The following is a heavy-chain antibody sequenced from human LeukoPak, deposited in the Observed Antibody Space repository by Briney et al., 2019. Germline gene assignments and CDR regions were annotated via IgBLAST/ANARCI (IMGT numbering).Heavy chain of an antibody. V-gene: IGHV4-39*01. CDR1: GDSVSRSDSY. CDR3: ARRRYDDGSGYWE. Sequence: KPSETVSLTCSVSGDSVSRSDSYWDWIRQPPGKGLEWIGTIYYSGRTYYSPSLKSRVTMSVDPSNNQFSLNLRSVTAADTALYYCARRRYDDGSGYWEGGQGTLLSASS. CDR2: IYYSGRT. D-gene: IGHD3-22*01. J-gene: IGHJ1*01.